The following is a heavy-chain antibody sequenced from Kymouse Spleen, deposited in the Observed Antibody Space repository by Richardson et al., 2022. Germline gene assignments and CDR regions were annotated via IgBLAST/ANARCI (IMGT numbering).Heavy chain of an antibody. CDR2: INHSGST. D-gene: IGHD2-2*02. V-gene: IGHV4-34*01. Sequence: QVQLQQWGAGLLKPSETLSLTCAVYGGSFSGYYWSWIRQPPGKGLEWIGEINHSGSTNYNPSLKSRVTISVDTSKNQFSLKLSSVTAADTAVYYCARVVVPAAMISNWFDPWGQGTLVTVSS. J-gene: IGHJ5*02. CDR1: GGSFSGYY. CDR3: ARVVVPAAMISNWFDP.